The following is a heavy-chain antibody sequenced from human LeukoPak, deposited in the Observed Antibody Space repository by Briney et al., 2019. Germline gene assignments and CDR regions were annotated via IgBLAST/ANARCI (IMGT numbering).Heavy chain of an antibody. D-gene: IGHD4-17*01. CDR2: FSVSGDST. J-gene: IGHJ4*02. V-gene: IGHV3-23*01. CDR1: GFTFSSYS. Sequence: GGSLRLSCAASGFTFSSYSMSWFRQAPGKGLEWVSSFSVSGDSTYYADSVKGRFAMSRDNSKNTLYLQMNSLRAEDTAVYYCANSYGDYSHFDYWGQGTLVTVSS. CDR3: ANSYGDYSHFDY.